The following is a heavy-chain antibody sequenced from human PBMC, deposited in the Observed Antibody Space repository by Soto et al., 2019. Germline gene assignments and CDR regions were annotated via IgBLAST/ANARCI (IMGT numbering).Heavy chain of an antibody. CDR2: MYHSGST. CDR3: ARRSSGSYGFDY. D-gene: IGHD1-26*01. J-gene: IGHJ4*02. Sequence: SETLSLTCAVSGGSISSGGYSWSWIRQPPGKGLEWIGYMYHSGSTNYNPSLKSRVTISVDTSKNQFSLKLSSVTAADTAVYYCARRSSGSYGFDYWGQGTLVTVSS. V-gene: IGHV4-30-2*01. CDR1: GGSISSGGYS.